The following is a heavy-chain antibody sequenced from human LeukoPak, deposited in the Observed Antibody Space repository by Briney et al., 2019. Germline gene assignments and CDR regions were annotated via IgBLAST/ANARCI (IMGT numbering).Heavy chain of an antibody. CDR2: ISRSGSTT. CDR3: VRDGFGPAAPIDY. D-gene: IGHD2-2*01. V-gene: IGHV3-11*01. Sequence: GGSLRLSCAASGFTFSDYYMSWIRQAPGKGLEWVSCISRSGSTTYYPDSVKGRFTISRDNAKSSLYLQMNSLRAEDTAVYYCVRDGFGPAAPIDYWGQGTLVTVSS. CDR1: GFTFSDYY. J-gene: IGHJ4*02.